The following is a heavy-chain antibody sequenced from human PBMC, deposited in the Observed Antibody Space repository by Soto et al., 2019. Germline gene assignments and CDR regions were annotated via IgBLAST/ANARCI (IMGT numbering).Heavy chain of an antibody. CDR2: IHSDGST. V-gene: IGHV3-53*04. CDR3: TRDHYGDSSYYFDY. J-gene: IGHJ4*02. CDR1: GFTDSNNY. D-gene: IGHD4-17*01. Sequence: EVQLVESGGGLVQPGGSLRLSCAASGFTDSNNYITWVHQAPGKGLEWVSVIHSDGSTYYADSVKGRFTIPRHNSKDTVYLQMNSLRPEDTAVYYCTRDHYGDSSYYFDYWGQGTLVTVSS.